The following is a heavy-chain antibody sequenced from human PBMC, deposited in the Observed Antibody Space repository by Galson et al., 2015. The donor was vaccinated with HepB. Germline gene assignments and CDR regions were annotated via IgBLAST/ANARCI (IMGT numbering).Heavy chain of an antibody. J-gene: IGHJ3*02. V-gene: IGHV2-5*02. D-gene: IGHD1-26*01. CDR1: GFSLSTSGVG. CDR2: IYWADDK. Sequence: PALVKPTQTLTLTCTFSGFSLSTSGVGVGWIRQPPGKALEWLAPIYWADDKRYSPSLKSRLTITKDTSKNQVVLTMTNMDPVDTATYYCAHRRSIVGAPLRYAFDIWGQGTMVIVSS. CDR3: AHRRSIVGAPLRYAFDI.